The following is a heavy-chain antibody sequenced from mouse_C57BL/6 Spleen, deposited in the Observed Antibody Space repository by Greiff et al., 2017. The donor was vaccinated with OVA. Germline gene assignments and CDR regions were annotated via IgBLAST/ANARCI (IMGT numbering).Heavy chain of an antibody. V-gene: IGHV14-4*01. CDR1: GFNIKDDY. CDR3: TLYDYDKGYWYFDV. D-gene: IGHD2-4*01. CDR2: IDPENGDT. Sequence: EVQLQQSGAELVRPGASVKLSCTASGFNIKDDYMHWVKQRPEQGLEWIGWIDPENGDTEYASKFQGKATITADTSSNTAYLQLSSLTSEDTAVYYGTLYDYDKGYWYFDVWGTGTTVTVSS. J-gene: IGHJ1*03.